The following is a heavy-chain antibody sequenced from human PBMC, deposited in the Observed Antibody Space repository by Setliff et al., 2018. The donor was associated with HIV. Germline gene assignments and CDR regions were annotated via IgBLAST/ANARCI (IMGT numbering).Heavy chain of an antibody. CDR3: ARTRGYTYGYIDY. D-gene: IGHD5-18*01. V-gene: IGHV4-39*01. Sequence: LSLTCTVSGDSTTSSSSYWGWIRQPPGKGLEWIGNIYYSGSTYYNPSLKSRVTMSVDTSKNQFSLKLSSVTAADTAIYYCARTRGYTYGYIDYWGQGTLVTVSS. J-gene: IGHJ4*02. CDR1: GDSTTSSSSY. CDR2: IYYSGST.